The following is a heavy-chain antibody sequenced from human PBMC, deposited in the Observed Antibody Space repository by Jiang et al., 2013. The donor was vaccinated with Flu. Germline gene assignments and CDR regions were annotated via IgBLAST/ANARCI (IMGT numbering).Heavy chain of an antibody. CDR2: INPNSGGT. D-gene: IGHD2-21*02. CDR3: ARDSVVTTDALSTFDI. V-gene: IGHV1-2*06. CDR1: GYTFTDYY. Sequence: GAEVKKPGASVKVSCKASGYTFTDYYMHWVRQAPGQGLEWMGRINPNSGGTNYAQKFQGRVTMTRDTSISTAYMELSRLRSDDTAVYYCARDSVVTTDALSTFDIWGQGTMVTVSS. J-gene: IGHJ3*02.